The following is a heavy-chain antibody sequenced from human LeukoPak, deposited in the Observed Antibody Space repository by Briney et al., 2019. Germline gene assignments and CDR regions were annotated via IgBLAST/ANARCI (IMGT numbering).Heavy chain of an antibody. CDR1: GFTFNTNW. CDR2: INTDGSVT. J-gene: IGHJ4*02. V-gene: IGHV3-74*01. D-gene: IGHD2-8*01. CDR3: VRGLMGTGDY. Sequence: GWSLRLSCAASGFTFNTNWMHWVRQAPGKGLVWVSRINTDGSVTTYADSVKVRFTISRDNAKNTLFLQINSLRAEDTGVYYCVRGLMGTGDYWGQGTLVNVSS.